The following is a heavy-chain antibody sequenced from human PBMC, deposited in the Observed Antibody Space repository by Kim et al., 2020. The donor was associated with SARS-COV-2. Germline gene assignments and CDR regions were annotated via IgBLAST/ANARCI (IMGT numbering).Heavy chain of an antibody. J-gene: IGHJ6*02. CDR1: GGSISSGGYY. CDR2: IYYSGST. Sequence: SETLSLTCTVSGGSISSGGYYWSWIRQHPGKGLEWIGYIYYSGSTYYNPSLKSRVTISVATSENQFSLKLSSVTAADTAVYSCARALGERWFWESRVGYYYGMDVWGQGTTVTVSS. D-gene: IGHD3-10*01. V-gene: IGHV4-31*03. CDR3: ARALGERWFWESRVGYYYGMDV.